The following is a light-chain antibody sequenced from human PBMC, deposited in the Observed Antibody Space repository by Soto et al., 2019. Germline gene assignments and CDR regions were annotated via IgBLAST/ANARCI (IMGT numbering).Light chain of an antibody. V-gene: IGKV1-5*01. CDR2: DAS. Sequence: DIQMTQSPSTLSASVGDRVTITCRASQSISSWLAWYQQKPGKAPKLLIYDASSLESVVPSRFSGSGSGTGCSLTISSLQPDDCATYYCQQYNSYPWTVGQGTKVEIK. CDR3: QQYNSYPWT. CDR1: QSISSW. J-gene: IGKJ1*01.